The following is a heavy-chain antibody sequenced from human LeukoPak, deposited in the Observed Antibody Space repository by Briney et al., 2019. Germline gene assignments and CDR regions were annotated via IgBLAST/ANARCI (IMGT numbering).Heavy chain of an antibody. CDR2: VRYDSSNK. V-gene: IGHV3-30*02. CDR3: AREVYYYDSSGFYYSGGFGY. Sequence: GGSLRLSCAVCGLTFSVYGMHWVRQAPGKALEWVAFVRYDSSNKYYADSVKGRFTISRDNSKNTLYLQMNSLRAEDTAVYYCAREVYYYDSSGFYYSGGFGYWGQGTLLTVSS. CDR1: GLTFSVYG. J-gene: IGHJ4*02. D-gene: IGHD3-22*01.